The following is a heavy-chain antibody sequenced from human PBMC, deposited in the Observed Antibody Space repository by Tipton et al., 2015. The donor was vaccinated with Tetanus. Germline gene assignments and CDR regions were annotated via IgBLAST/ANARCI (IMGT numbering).Heavy chain of an antibody. V-gene: IGHV4-59*01. CDR3: AREVKDCFGAGGYGGWFGP. Sequence: LRLSCTVSGGSISSYYWGWIRQPPGKGLEWVGFIYHSGSTNYNPSLKSRTTISVDTSKNQFSLKLSSVTAADTAVYYCAREVKDCFGAGGYGGWFGPWGHGTLVAVSS. CDR1: GGSISSYY. J-gene: IGHJ5*02. CDR2: IYHSGST. D-gene: IGHD5-12*01.